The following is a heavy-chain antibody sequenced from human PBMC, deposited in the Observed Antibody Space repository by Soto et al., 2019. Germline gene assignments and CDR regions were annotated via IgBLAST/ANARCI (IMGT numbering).Heavy chain of an antibody. CDR3: ARDKPLFSFGYQRGNYFDY. J-gene: IGHJ4*02. CDR2: ISSGGST. V-gene: IGHV3-66*01. D-gene: IGHD2-21*01. Sequence: PGGSLRLSCVVSGLTVSTNSMNWVRQAPGKRLEWVSIISSGGSTYYADSVKGRFTISRDTSRNTLYLQLSILRVEDTAVYYCARDKPLFSFGYQRGNYFDYWGQGALVTVSS. CDR1: GLTVSTNS.